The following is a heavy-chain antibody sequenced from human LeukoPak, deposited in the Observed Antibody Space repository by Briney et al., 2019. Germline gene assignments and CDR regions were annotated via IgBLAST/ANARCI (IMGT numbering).Heavy chain of an antibody. D-gene: IGHD2-2*01. CDR2: VTGSGVNT. CDR1: GFTFSSYA. Sequence: GGSLRLSCAASGFTFSSYAMSWVRQAPGKGLEWVSAVTGSGVNTYYANSVKGRFSISRDNSKNTLYLQMSSLRAEDTAVYYCTKELTSTLREMDYWGQGTLVTVSS. V-gene: IGHV3-23*01. CDR3: TKELTSTLREMDY. J-gene: IGHJ4*02.